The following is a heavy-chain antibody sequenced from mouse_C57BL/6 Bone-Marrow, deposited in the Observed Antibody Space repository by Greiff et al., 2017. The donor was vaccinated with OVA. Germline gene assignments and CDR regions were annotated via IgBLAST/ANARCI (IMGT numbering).Heavy chain of an antibody. CDR1: GYAFTNYL. V-gene: IGHV1-54*01. J-gene: IGHJ1*03. CDR2: INPGSGGT. Sequence: VQLQQSGAELVRPGPSVKVSCKASGYAFTNYLIEWVKQRPGQGLEWIGVINPGSGGTNYNEKFKGKATLTADKSSSTAYMQLSSLTSEDSAVYFCARSLPWYFDVWGTGTTVTVSS. CDR3: ARSLPWYFDV.